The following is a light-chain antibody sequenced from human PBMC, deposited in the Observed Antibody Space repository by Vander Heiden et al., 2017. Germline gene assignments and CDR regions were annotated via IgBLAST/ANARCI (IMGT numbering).Light chain of an antibody. CDR2: GAS. Sequence: EIALTQSPGTLSWSPGERAALSCRASQRVRSSYLAWYQQKPGQAPRLLIYGASSRATGIPDRFSGSGSGTDFTLTISRLEPEDFAVYYCQQYGSSPWTFGQGTKVEIK. V-gene: IGKV3-20*01. J-gene: IGKJ1*01. CDR1: QRVRSSY. CDR3: QQYGSSPWT.